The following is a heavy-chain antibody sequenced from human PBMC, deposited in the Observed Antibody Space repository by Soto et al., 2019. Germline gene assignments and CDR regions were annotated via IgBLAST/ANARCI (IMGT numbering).Heavy chain of an antibody. Sequence: EVQLVESGGGLVKPGGSLRLSCAASGFTFSSYSMNWVRQASGKGLEWVSSISSSSSYIYYADSVKGRFTISRDNAKNSLYLQMDSLRAEDTAVYYCAREDSSSSEAFDIWGQGTMVTVSS. J-gene: IGHJ3*02. CDR3: AREDSSSSEAFDI. CDR1: GFTFSSYS. V-gene: IGHV3-21*01. D-gene: IGHD6-6*01. CDR2: ISSSSSYI.